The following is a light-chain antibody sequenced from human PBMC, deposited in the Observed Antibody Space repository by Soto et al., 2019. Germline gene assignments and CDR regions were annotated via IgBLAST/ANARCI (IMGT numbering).Light chain of an antibody. J-gene: IGKJ4*01. CDR3: QQYRTSTV. CDR2: DAS. V-gene: IGKV3-20*01. Sequence: LRQSHGALALXXGERATLPXRASQTVRNNCLAWYRQKPFHSPSSLIYDASSSSTGIPDRFACGESGTDLTLSISRLKNEDFAVYYLQQYRTSTVFGGATTV. CDR1: QTVRNNC.